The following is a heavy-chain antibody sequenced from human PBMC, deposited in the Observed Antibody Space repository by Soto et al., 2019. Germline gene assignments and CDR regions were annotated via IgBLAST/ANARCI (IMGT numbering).Heavy chain of an antibody. Sequence: QVQLVESGGGVVQPGRSLRLSCAASGFTFSSYGMHWVRQAPGKGLEWVAVISYDGSNKYYADSVKGRFTISRDNSKNTLYLQMNSLRAEDTAVYYCAKTAGRVVTASGYWGQGTLVTVSS. CDR2: ISYDGSNK. CDR3: AKTAGRVVTASGY. V-gene: IGHV3-30*18. CDR1: GFTFSSYG. J-gene: IGHJ4*02. D-gene: IGHD2-21*02.